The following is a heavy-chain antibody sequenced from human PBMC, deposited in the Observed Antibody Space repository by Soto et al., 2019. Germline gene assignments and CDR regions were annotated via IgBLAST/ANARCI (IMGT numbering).Heavy chain of an antibody. Sequence: GASVEASCKASGYTFTSYYRHWVRQAPGQGLEWMGIINPSGGSTSYAQKFQGRVTMPSDTSTSTVYLELNSMRSEDTAVHYWARGVYCTSTSCCSSGDYYYYYYMDVWGKGTTVTVSS. CDR2: INPSGGST. V-gene: IGHV1-46*03. D-gene: IGHD2-2*01. J-gene: IGHJ6*03. CDR1: GYTFTSYY. CDR3: ARGVYCTSTSCCSSGDYYYYYYMDV.